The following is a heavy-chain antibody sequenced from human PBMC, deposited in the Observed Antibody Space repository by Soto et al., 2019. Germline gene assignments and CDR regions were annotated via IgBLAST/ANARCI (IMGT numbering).Heavy chain of an antibody. CDR3: ARAPLSSIAAHHAGLAFYP. D-gene: IGHD6-6*01. CDR1: GGSISSYY. Sequence: SETLSLTCTVSGGSISSYYWSWIRQPPGKGLEWIGYIYYSGSTNYNPSLKSRVTISVETSKNQFFLKLSPVTAADTAVYYCARAPLSSIAAHHAGLAFYPWGQGTLVTVSS. CDR2: IYYSGST. J-gene: IGHJ5*02. V-gene: IGHV4-59*01.